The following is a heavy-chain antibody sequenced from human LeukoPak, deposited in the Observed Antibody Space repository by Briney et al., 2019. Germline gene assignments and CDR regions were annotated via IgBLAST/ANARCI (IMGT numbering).Heavy chain of an antibody. D-gene: IGHD2-2*03. J-gene: IGHJ3*02. Sequence: SETLSLTCTVAGYSISSGYYWGWIRQPPGKGLEWIGRIYHSGSTYYNPSLKSRVTISVDTSKNQFSLKLSSVTAADTAVYYCARDGFGAFDIWGQGTMVTVSS. V-gene: IGHV4-38-2*02. CDR2: IYHSGST. CDR1: GYSISSGYY. CDR3: ARDGFGAFDI.